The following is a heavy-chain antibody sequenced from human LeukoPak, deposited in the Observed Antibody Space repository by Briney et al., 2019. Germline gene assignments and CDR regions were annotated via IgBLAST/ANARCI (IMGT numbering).Heavy chain of an antibody. D-gene: IGHD3-22*01. CDR3: ARDLSSSWYSLAY. CDR2: INWDGGAY. CDR1: GNTFDGYG. J-gene: IGHJ4*02. Sequence: PGGSLRLSCTDSGNTFDGYGMTWVRQAPGKGLKWVSGINWDGGAYNYAASVKGRFTISRDNAKNSLYLEINSRRLEDTAVYFCARDLSSSWYSLAYWGQGILVIVSS. V-gene: IGHV3-20*04.